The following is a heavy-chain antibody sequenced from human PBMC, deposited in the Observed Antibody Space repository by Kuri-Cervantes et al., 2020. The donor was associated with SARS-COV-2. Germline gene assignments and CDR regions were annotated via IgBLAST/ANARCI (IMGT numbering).Heavy chain of an antibody. CDR3: ARQRVYCSSTSCYGRGWFDP. Sequence: ASVKVSCKAPGYTFTSHDINWVRQATGQGLEWMGWMNPNSGNTGYAQKFQGRVTITRNTSISTAYMELSSLRSEDTAVYYCARQRVYCSSTSCYGRGWFDPWGQGTLVTVSS. D-gene: IGHD2-2*01. CDR1: GYTFTSHD. J-gene: IGHJ5*02. CDR2: MNPNSGNT. V-gene: IGHV1-8*03.